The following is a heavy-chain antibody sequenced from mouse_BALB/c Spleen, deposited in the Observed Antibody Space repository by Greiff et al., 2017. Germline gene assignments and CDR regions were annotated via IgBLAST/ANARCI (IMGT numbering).Heavy chain of an antibody. Sequence: EVQLVESGAELVKPGASVKLSCTASGFNIKDTYMHWVKQRPEQGLEWIGRIDPANGNTKYDPKFQGKATITADTSSNTAYLQLSSLTSEDTAVYYCARSFYRYDAWFAYWGQGTLVTVSA. CDR3: ARSFYRYDAWFAY. J-gene: IGHJ3*01. CDR2: IDPANGNT. CDR1: GFNIKDTY. D-gene: IGHD2-14*01. V-gene: IGHV14-3*02.